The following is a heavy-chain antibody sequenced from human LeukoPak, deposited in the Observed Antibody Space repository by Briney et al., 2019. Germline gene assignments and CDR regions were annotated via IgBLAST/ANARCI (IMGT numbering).Heavy chain of an antibody. D-gene: IGHD2-2*01. V-gene: IGHV3-23*01. J-gene: IGHJ5*02. Sequence: GGSLRLSCAASGFTFSSYAMSWVRQAPGKGLEWVSAISGSGGSTYYADSVKGRFTISRDNSKNTLYLQMDSLRAEDTAVYSCAKVGSTTRTYNCFDPWGQGTLVTVSS. CDR3: AKVGSTTRTYNCFDP. CDR2: ISGSGGST. CDR1: GFTFSSYA.